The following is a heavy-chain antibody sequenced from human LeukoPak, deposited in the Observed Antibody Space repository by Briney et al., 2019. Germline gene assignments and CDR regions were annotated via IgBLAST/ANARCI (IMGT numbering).Heavy chain of an antibody. CDR1: GYTFTNYG. CDR2: ISAYNGNT. Sequence: ASVKVSCKASGYTFTNYGISWVRQAPGQGLEWMGWISAYNGNTYYAQNLQGRVTMTTDTSTSTAYMELRSLRSDDTAVYYCARDQVVWFGENVKSYFDYWGQGTLVTVSS. CDR3: ARDQVVWFGENVKSYFDY. J-gene: IGHJ4*02. D-gene: IGHD3-10*01. V-gene: IGHV1-18*01.